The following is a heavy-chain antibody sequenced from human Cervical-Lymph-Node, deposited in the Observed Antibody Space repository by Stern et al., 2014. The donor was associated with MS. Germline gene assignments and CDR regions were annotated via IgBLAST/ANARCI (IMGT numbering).Heavy chain of an antibody. CDR2: INPHNGGT. CDR1: GYTFTDYY. CDR3: AREGSVTNALDI. D-gene: IGHD3-10*01. Sequence: QVQLMQSGAEVKNPGASVRVSCKASGYTFTDYYFHWVRQSSGQGLEWMGRINPHNGGTAYAQKFQGRVTITRDRSINTAYMHLSSLTSDDAAVYYCAREGSVTNALDIWGQGTMVSVSS. V-gene: IGHV1-2*06. J-gene: IGHJ3*02.